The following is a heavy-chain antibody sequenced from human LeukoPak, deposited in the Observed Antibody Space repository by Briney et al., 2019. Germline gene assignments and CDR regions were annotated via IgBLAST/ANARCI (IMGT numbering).Heavy chain of an antibody. D-gene: IGHD6-13*01. J-gene: IGHJ4*02. V-gene: IGHV3-48*03. Sequence: GGSLRLSCAASGFTFSSYEMNWVRQAPGKGLEWVSYISSSGSTIYYADSVKGRFTISRDNSKNTLYLQMNSLTAEDTAVYYCANGYSSSWYSFDYWGQGTLVTVSS. CDR3: ANGYSSSWYSFDY. CDR1: GFTFSSYE. CDR2: ISSSGSTI.